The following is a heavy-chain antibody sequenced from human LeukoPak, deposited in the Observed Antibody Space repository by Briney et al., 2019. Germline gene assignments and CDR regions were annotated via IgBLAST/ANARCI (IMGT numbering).Heavy chain of an antibody. D-gene: IGHD2-2*01. V-gene: IGHV3-30-3*01. Sequence: GGSLRFSCAASGFTFSSYAMHWVRQAPGKGLEWVAVISYDGSNKYYADSVKGRFTISRDNSKNTLYLQMNSLRAEDAAVYYCARPAADYWGQGTLVTVSS. CDR3: ARPAADY. CDR2: ISYDGSNK. J-gene: IGHJ4*02. CDR1: GFTFSSYA.